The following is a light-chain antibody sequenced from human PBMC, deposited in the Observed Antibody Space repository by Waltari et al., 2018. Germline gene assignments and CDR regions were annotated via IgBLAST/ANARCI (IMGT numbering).Light chain of an antibody. CDR1: ENVNSW. CDR2: KAS. CDR3: QQYRINPWT. J-gene: IGKJ1*01. Sequence: DIQMTQSPSTLSTSVGDRVNITCRASENVNSWLAWYQVKPGKAPKLLIQKASNLESGVPSRFSGSGSGTEFALTISSLQADDFATYYCQQYRINPWTFGQGTKVEI. V-gene: IGKV1-5*03.